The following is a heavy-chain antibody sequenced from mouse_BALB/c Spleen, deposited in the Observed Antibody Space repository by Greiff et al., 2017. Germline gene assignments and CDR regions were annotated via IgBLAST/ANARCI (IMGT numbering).Heavy chain of an antibody. CDR1: GFTFSSYA. CDR2: ISSGGST. J-gene: IGHJ3*01. CDR3: ASIYYGYDEFAY. Sequence: EVMLVESGGGLVKPGGSLKLSCAASGFTFSSYAMSWVRQTPEKRLEWVVSISSGGSTYYPDSVKGRFTISRDNARNILYLQMSSLRSEDTAMYYCASIYYGYDEFAYWGQGTLVTVSA. V-gene: IGHV5-6-5*01. D-gene: IGHD2-2*01.